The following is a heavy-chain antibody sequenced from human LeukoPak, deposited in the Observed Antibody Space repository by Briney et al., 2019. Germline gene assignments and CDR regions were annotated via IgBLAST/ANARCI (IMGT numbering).Heavy chain of an antibody. J-gene: IGHJ6*03. Sequence: SETLSLTCAVYGGSFSGYYWSWIRQPPGKGLEWIGEINHSGSTNYNPSLKSRVTISVDTSRNQFSLKPSSVTAADTAVYYCARAGSDCSSTSCPPRNYYYMDVWGKGTTVTVSS. V-gene: IGHV4-34*01. CDR3: ARAGSDCSSTSCPPRNYYYMDV. CDR1: GGSFSGYY. D-gene: IGHD2-2*01. CDR2: INHSGST.